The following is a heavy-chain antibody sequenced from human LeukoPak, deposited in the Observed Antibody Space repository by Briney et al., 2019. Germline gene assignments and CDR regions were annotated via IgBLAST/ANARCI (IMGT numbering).Heavy chain of an antibody. CDR1: GFTLGNYW. V-gene: IGHV3-7*01. J-gene: IGHJ4*02. CDR3: ARWATSFDL. Sequence: GGSLRLSCAASGFTLGNYWMSWVRQAPGKGLEWVAKIKQDGSDKYYVDSVTGRFTISRDNANNSLYLQMNSRRAEDTAVYYCARWATSFDLWGEGSLVTVSS. CDR2: IKQDGSDK. D-gene: IGHD6-6*01.